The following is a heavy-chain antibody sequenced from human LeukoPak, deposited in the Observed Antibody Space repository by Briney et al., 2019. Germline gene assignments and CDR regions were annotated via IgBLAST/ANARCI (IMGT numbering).Heavy chain of an antibody. Sequence: GGSLRLSCAASGFTFSSYEMNWVRQAPGKGLEWVSYISSSGSTIYYADSVKGRFTISRDNSKNTLYLQMNSLRAEDTAVYYCARGIAAREAAGYWGQGTLVTVSS. CDR1: GFTFSSYE. CDR2: ISSSGSTI. J-gene: IGHJ4*02. CDR3: ARGIAAREAAGY. V-gene: IGHV3-48*03. D-gene: IGHD6-6*01.